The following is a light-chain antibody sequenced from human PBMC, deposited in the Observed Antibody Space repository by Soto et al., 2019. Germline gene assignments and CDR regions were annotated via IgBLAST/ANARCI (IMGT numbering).Light chain of an antibody. J-gene: IGKJ1*01. CDR2: KAS. CDR1: QSISNW. Sequence: DIQMTQSPSTLSASVGDRVTITCRASQSISNWLAWYQQKPGKTPKLLIYKASNLESGAPSRFSGSGSGTEFTLTISSLQPDDFATYYCQQYNSYSWTFGQGTKVDIK. V-gene: IGKV1-5*03. CDR3: QQYNSYSWT.